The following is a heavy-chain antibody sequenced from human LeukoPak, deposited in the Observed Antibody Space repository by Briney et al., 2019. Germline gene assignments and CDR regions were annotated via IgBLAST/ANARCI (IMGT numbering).Heavy chain of an antibody. D-gene: IGHD2-2*01. CDR1: GGSFSGYY. Sequence: SETLSLTCAVYGGSFSGYYWSWIRQPPGKGLEWIGEINHSGSTNYNPSLKSRVTISVDTSKNQFSLKLSSVTAADTAVYYCAGGAEYQLLYYYYYYYMDVWGKGTTVTVSS. J-gene: IGHJ6*03. V-gene: IGHV4-34*01. CDR3: AGGAEYQLLYYYYYYYMDV. CDR2: INHSGST.